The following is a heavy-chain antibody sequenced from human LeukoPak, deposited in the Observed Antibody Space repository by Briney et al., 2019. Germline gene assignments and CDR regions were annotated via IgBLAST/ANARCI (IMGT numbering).Heavy chain of an antibody. CDR1: GFTFSNYG. CDR2: ISGSGGST. V-gene: IGHV3-23*01. J-gene: IGHJ4*02. D-gene: IGHD3-9*01. CDR3: AKDPILTGYYTY. Sequence: QSGGSLRLSCAASGFTFSNYGMSWVRQAPGKGPEWVSAISGSGGSTYYADSVKGRFTISRDNSKNTLYLQMNSLRAEDTAVYYCAKDPILTGYYTYWGQGTLVTVSS.